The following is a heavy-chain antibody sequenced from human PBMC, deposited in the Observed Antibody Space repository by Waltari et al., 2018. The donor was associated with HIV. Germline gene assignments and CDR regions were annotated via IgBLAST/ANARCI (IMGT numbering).Heavy chain of an antibody. Sequence: QVQLQESGPGLVKPSETLSLTCTVSGGSVSTGSYYWSWIRQPPGKGLEWIGYIYYSGRTNYNPSLKSRVTISVDTSKNQLSLKLSSVTAADTAVYYCAREGPGSGSYYNVGPFDCWGQGTLVTVSS. J-gene: IGHJ4*02. V-gene: IGHV4-61*01. CDR1: GGSVSTGSYY. CDR3: AREGPGSGSYYNVGPFDC. D-gene: IGHD3-10*01. CDR2: IYYSGRT.